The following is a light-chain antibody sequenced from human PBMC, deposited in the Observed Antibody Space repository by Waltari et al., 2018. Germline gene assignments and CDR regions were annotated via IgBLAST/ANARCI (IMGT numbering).Light chain of an antibody. Sequence: SCRASQSVGRALAWYQQKPGQAPRLLIYDASGRATGISDKFSGSGSGTDFSLTISRVEPEDFAVYFCQMYVRLPVTFGQGTKVEVK. CDR2: DAS. CDR3: QMYVRLPVT. V-gene: IGKV3-20*01. J-gene: IGKJ1*01. CDR1: QSVGRA.